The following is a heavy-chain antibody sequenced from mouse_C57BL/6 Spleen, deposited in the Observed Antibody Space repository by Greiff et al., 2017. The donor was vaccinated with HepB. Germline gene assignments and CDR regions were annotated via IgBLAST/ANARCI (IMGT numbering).Heavy chain of an antibody. J-gene: IGHJ1*03. V-gene: IGHV3-6*01. D-gene: IGHD1-1*01. CDR2: ISYDGSN. CDR1: GYSITSGYY. Sequence: ESGPGLVKPSQSLSLTCSVTGYSITSGYYWNWIRQFPGNKLEWMGYISYDGSNNYNPSLKNRISITRDTSKNQFFLKLNSVTTEDTATYYCARHYGSSYWYFDVWGTGTTVTVSS. CDR3: ARHYGSSYWYFDV.